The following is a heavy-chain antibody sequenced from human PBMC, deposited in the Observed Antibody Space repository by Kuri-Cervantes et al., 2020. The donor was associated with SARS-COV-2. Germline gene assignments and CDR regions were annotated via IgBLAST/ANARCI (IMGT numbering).Heavy chain of an antibody. V-gene: IGHV3-33*08. CDR2: IWYDGKNE. D-gene: IGHD3-16*01. CDR1: GFTFSNYA. CDR3: ARGAANYYMDV. J-gene: IGHJ6*03. Sequence: GESLKISCVVSGFTFSNYAIHWVRQAPGKGLEWVAVIWYDGKNEYYAGSVKGRFTISRDNSRNTVLLQMNILRAEDTAIYYCARGAANYYMDVWGTGTTVTVSS.